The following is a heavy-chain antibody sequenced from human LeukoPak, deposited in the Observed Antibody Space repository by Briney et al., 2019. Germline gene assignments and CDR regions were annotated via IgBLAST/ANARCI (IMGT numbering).Heavy chain of an antibody. CDR1: GGTFSSYA. J-gene: IGHJ6*02. CDR3: ARKEGYYDVRYGMDV. V-gene: IGHV1-69*04. CDR2: IIPILGIA. D-gene: IGHD3-22*01. Sequence: SVKFSCKASGGTFSSYAISWVRQAPGQGLEWMGRIIPILGIANYAQKFQGRVTITADKSTSTAYMELSSLRSEDTAVYYCARKEGYYDVRYGMDVWGQGTTVTVSS.